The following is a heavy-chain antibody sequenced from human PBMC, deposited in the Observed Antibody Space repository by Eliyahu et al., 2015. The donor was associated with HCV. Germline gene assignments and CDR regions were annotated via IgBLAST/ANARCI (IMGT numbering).Heavy chain of an antibody. CDR2: ISGSGGST. CDR3: AKDMVGDYGYYDFWSGPNWFDP. D-gene: IGHD3-3*01. CDR1: GFXFSXXA. V-gene: IGHV3-23*01. J-gene: IGHJ5*02. Sequence: EVQLLESGGGLVQPGGSLRLSCAASGFXFSXXAMXWVRXAPGKGLEWVSAISGSGGSTYYADSVKGRFTISRDNSKNTLYLQMNSLRAEDTAVYYCAKDMVGDYGYYDFWSGPNWFDPWGQGTLVTVSS.